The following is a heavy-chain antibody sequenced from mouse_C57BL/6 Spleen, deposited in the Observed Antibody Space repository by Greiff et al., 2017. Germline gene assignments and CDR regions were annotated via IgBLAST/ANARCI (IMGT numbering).Heavy chain of an antibody. J-gene: IGHJ3*01. D-gene: IGHD2-5*01. CDR2: IYPGSGST. CDR3: ARREYYSNPWFAY. Sequence: QVQLQQPGAELVKPGASVKMSCKASGYTFTSYWLTWVKQRPGQGLEWIGDIYPGSGSTNYNEKFKSKATLTVDTSSSTAYMQLSSLTSEDSAVYYCARREYYSNPWFAYWGQGTLGTVSA. V-gene: IGHV1-55*01. CDR1: GYTFTSYW.